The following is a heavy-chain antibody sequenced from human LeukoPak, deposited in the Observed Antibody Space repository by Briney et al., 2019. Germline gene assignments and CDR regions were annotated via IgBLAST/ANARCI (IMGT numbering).Heavy chain of an antibody. CDR2: IYASGGT. CDR1: GGSISSGGYF. J-gene: IGHJ4*02. Sequence: SETLSLTCTVSGGSISSGGYFWTWIRQPAGKGLEWIGRIYASGGTTHTPSLKSRVTMPVDTSKSQFSLKLSSVTAADTAVYYCARAVYDTSGYYIDYWGQGTLVTVSS. V-gene: IGHV4-61*02. CDR3: ARAVYDTSGYYIDY. D-gene: IGHD3-22*01.